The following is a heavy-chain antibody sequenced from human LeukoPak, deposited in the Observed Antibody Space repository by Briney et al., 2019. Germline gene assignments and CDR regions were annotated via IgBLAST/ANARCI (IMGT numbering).Heavy chain of an antibody. V-gene: IGHV1-69*05. CDR3: ARDNFATSGVKYFQH. CDR1: GGTVSIYS. CDR2: IIPKFGST. J-gene: IGHJ1*01. D-gene: IGHD3-9*01. Sequence: SVKVSCKASGGTVSIYSFSWVRQAPGQGLEWMGGIIPKFGSTNYAQKFQGRVTITTDEATSTAYMEVTSLRSEDTAVYFCARDNFATSGVKYFQHWGQGTLVTVSS.